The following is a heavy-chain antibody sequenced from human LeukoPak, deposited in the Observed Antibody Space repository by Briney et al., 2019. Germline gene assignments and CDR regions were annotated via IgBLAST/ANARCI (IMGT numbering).Heavy chain of an antibody. V-gene: IGHV4-59*02. J-gene: IGHJ1*01. CDR3: ATGPRPEYFHH. Sequence: SETLSLTCTVSGASVSSYFWSWIRQPPGKGLEWIGYVYHSGSTNYNPSLKSRVTISIDTSKNQFSLKLSSVTAADTAVYYCATGPRPEYFHHWGQGTLVTVSS. CDR2: VYHSGST. CDR1: GASVSSYF.